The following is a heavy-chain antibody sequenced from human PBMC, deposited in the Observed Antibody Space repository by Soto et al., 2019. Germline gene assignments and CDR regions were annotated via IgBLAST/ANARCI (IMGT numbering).Heavy chain of an antibody. CDR3: AHAYGGTSWPNDAFDV. D-gene: IGHD2-21*01. V-gene: IGHV2-5*02. Sequence: QITLKESGPTLVKPTQTLTLTCTFSGFSLSADGVGVGWIRQPPGKALEWLALIYWDDDQRYSPSLKTRLTNTKDTSKNQVVLTMTSMDPVDTATYYCAHAYGGTSWPNDAFDVWGQGTVVTVSS. J-gene: IGHJ3*01. CDR1: GFSLSADGVG. CDR2: IYWDDDQ.